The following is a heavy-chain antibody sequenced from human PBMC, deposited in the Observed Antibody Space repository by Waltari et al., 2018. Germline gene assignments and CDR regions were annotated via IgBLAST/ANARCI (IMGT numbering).Heavy chain of an antibody. CDR3: ARDGGASGSYDY. Sequence: EVQLVESGGVLVQPGGSLRLSCEASGFMFSRYGITWVRQAPGEGLEWVANIKEDGSAQTYGDSVRGRFIISRDNAQNSLYLQMNYLRAEDTAVYYCARDGGASGSYDYWGQGTLVTVSS. V-gene: IGHV3-7*01. D-gene: IGHD3-10*01. CDR1: GFMFSRYG. J-gene: IGHJ4*02. CDR2: IKEDGSAQ.